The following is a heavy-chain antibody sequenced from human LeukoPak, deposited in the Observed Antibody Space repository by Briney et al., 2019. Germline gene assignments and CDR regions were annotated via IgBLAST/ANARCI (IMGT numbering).Heavy chain of an antibody. CDR3: AKDSSRLGDLTVDY. Sequence: PGGSLRLSCAASGFIFSTYWMHWVRQAPGKGLVWVSRINSDTSITTYADSVKGRFTISRDNAKNTLYLQMNSLRAEDTAVYYCAKDSSRLGDLTVDYWGQGTLVTVSS. D-gene: IGHD3-16*01. V-gene: IGHV3-74*01. CDR2: INSDTSIT. J-gene: IGHJ4*02. CDR1: GFIFSTYW.